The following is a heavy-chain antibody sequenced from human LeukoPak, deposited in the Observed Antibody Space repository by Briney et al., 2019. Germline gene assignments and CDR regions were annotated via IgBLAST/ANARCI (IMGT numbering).Heavy chain of an antibody. CDR2: IYYSGST. CDR3: ARGRSPGTYYGMDV. J-gene: IGHJ6*02. V-gene: IGHV4-30-4*01. Sequence: PSETLSLTCTVSGGSISSGDYYWSWIRQPPGKGLEWIGYIYYSGSTYYDPSLKSRVTISVDTSKNQFSLKLSSVTAADTAVYYCARGRSPGTYYGMDVWGQGTTVTVSS. CDR1: GGSISSGDYY.